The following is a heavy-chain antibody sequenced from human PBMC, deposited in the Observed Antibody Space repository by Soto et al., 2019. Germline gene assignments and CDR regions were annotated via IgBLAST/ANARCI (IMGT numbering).Heavy chain of an antibody. D-gene: IGHD2-21*02. J-gene: IGHJ4*02. CDR1: GGTFSNYP. CDR3: ARGLYCGGGCYSHFDY. V-gene: IGHV1-69*01. Sequence: GGTFSNYPFIWVRQAPGQGLDWMGGIIPIFGTTDYGQRFQGRVTITADESTNTAYMELSSLRSDDTAVYYCARGLYCGGGCYSHFDYWGQGTLVTVSS. CDR2: IIPIFGTT.